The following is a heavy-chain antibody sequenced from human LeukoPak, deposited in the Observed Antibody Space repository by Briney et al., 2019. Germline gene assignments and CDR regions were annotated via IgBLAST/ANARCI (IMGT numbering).Heavy chain of an antibody. D-gene: IGHD6-13*01. J-gene: IGHJ5*02. CDR1: GFTFSSYS. CDR3: ASGLILAAAGILS. V-gene: IGHV3-21*01. CDR2: ISSSSSYI. Sequence: GGSLRLSCAASGFTFSSYSMNWVRQGPGKGLEWVSSISSSSSYIYYADSVRGRFTISRDNAKNSLYLQMNSLRAEDTAVYYCASGLILAAAGILSWGQGTLVTVSS.